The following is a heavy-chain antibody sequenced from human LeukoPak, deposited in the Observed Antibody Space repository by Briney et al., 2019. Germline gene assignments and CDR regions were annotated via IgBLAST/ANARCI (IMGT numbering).Heavy chain of an antibody. D-gene: IGHD3-10*01. CDR1: GGSISSYY. V-gene: IGHV4-59*01. J-gene: IGHJ4*02. CDR2: IYYSGST. Sequence: PSETLSLTCTVSGGSISSYYWSWIRQPPGKGLEWIGYIYYSGSTNYNPSLKSRVTISVDTSKNQFSLKLSSVTAADTAVYYCARVYYGSGSPPYFDYWGQGTLVTVSS. CDR3: ARVYYGSGSPPYFDY.